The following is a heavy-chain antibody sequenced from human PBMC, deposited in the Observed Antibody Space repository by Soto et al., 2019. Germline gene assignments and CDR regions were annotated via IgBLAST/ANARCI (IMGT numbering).Heavy chain of an antibody. CDR3: ATPYDTGFDP. CDR1: GYTFIKYG. D-gene: IGHD3-9*01. J-gene: IGHJ5*02. V-gene: IGHV1-18*04. CDR2: INVDSGYT. Sequence: QLQLVQSAAEVKKPGASVRVSWKAYGYTFIKYGISCIRQAPEQGVEWRGWINVDSGYTNYAQKFQGRVTVTADTSSDTAFMELSIVRVDDTAVYFCATPYDTGFDPWGQGTLVSVSS.